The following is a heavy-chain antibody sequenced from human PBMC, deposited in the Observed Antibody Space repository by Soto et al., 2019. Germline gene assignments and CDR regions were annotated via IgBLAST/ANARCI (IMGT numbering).Heavy chain of an antibody. D-gene: IGHD4-4*01. Sequence: QVQLQESGPGLVKPSETLSLTCSVSGDSISGYSWSWIRQPAGKGLEWIGRIYTSGDTNYNPSLKGRVTMSGDTSKNQFSLKVTSVTAADTAVYFCARDYRETVTCPPPYYFDYWGQGTLVTVSS. CDR2: IYTSGDT. V-gene: IGHV4-4*07. CDR1: GDSISGYS. CDR3: ARDYRETVTCPPPYYFDY. J-gene: IGHJ4*02.